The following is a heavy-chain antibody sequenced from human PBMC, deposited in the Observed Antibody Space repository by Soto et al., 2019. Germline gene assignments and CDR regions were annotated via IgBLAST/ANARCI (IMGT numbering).Heavy chain of an antibody. V-gene: IGHV3-66*01. J-gene: IGHJ4*02. CDR3: ARDYYGSGSYDY. D-gene: IGHD3-10*01. Sequence: EVQLVESGGGLVQPGGSLRLSCAASGFTVSSNYMSWVRQAPGKGLEWVAVIYSGGSTYYADSVKGRFIISRDNSKNTLYLQMNSLRAEDTAVYYCARDYYGSGSYDYWGQGTLVTVSS. CDR1: GFTVSSNY. CDR2: IYSGGST.